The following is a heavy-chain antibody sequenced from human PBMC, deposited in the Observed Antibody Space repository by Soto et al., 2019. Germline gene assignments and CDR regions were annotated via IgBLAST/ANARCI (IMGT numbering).Heavy chain of an antibody. V-gene: IGHV4-61*01. CDR2: IYYAGST. CDR3: ARVGGYSGYGQFDY. CDR1: GGSVSSSSYY. Sequence: SETLSLTCSVSGGSVSSSSYYWIWIRQPPGKGLEWIGYIYYAGSTNYNPSLKSRITISVDTSKNQFSLIMNSVTAADTAVYYCARVGGYSGYGQFDYWGQGALVTVSS. D-gene: IGHD5-12*01. J-gene: IGHJ4*02.